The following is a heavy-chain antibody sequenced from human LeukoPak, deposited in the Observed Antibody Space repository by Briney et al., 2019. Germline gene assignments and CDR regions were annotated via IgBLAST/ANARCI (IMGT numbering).Heavy chain of an antibody. V-gene: IGHV3-11*04. D-gene: IGHD3-16*01. CDR3: ARAGELRYMDV. J-gene: IGHJ6*03. CDR2: IKGIGPTT. CDR1: GFTFSDYY. Sequence: GSLRLSCAASGFTFSDYYMSWIRQAPGKGLEWVSTIKGIGPTTYYADSLKGRFTISRDNAKNSLFLHMSSLRADDTAIYYCARAGELRYMDVWGKGTAVTVSS.